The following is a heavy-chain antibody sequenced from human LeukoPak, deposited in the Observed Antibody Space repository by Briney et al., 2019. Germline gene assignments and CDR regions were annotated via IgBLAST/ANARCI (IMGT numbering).Heavy chain of an antibody. CDR2: IHYSDNT. J-gene: IGHJ4*02. CDR3: ATSYYFDY. V-gene: IGHV4-31*03. CDR1: GASISSGGYY. D-gene: IGHD6-6*01. Sequence: SETLSLTCTVSGASISSGGYYWNWIRQLPGKGLEWIGYIHYSDNTYYNPSLESRVTISVDTSKNQFSLRLNSVTAADTALYYCATSYYFDYWGQGILVTVSS.